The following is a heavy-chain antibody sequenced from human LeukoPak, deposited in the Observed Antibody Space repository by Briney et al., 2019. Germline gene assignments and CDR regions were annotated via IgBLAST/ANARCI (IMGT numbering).Heavy chain of an antibody. V-gene: IGHV4-59*01. CDR3: ASGEYAAMANYFHY. CDR2: IYYSGAT. Sequence: SETLSLTCTVSGGSISRYYWSWIRQPPGKGLEWMGYIYYSGATNSNPSLKSRVSISLDTSKNQFSLKLSSVTAADTAVYYCASGEYAAMANYFHYWGQGTLVTVSS. CDR1: GGSISRYY. D-gene: IGHD5-18*01. J-gene: IGHJ4*02.